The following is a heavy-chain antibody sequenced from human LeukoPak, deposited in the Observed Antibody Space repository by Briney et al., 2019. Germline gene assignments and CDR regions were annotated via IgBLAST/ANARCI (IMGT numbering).Heavy chain of an antibody. D-gene: IGHD6-19*01. V-gene: IGHV4-59*11. J-gene: IGHJ5*02. CDR2: ISYSGNT. CDR1: GGSINNHY. Sequence: SETLSLTCTVSGGSINNHYWSWIRLPPGKGLEWIGYISYSGNTHYNPSLESRVAMSVDTSKNQFFLSSTSVTAADTAVYYCAREAKYSSGSNWFDPWGQGTLVTVSS. CDR3: AREAKYSSGSNWFDP.